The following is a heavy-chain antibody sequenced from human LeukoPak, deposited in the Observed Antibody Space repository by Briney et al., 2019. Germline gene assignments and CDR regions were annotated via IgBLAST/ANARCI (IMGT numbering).Heavy chain of an antibody. J-gene: IGHJ4*02. CDR3: ARDGEYYYDSIGPGYFDY. CDR1: GFIFSSYA. D-gene: IGHD3-22*01. CDR2: ISYDGSNK. Sequence: HPGGSLRLSCAASGFIFSSYAMHWVRQAPGKGLEWVAVISYDGSNKYYADSVKGRFTISRDNSKNTLYLQMNSLRAEDTAVYYCARDGEYYYDSIGPGYFDYWGQGTLVTVSS. V-gene: IGHV3-30-3*01.